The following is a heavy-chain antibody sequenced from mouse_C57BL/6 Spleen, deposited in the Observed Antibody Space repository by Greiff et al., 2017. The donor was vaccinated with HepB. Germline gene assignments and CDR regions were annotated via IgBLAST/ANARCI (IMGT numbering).Heavy chain of an antibody. V-gene: IGHV7-3*01. J-gene: IGHJ1*03. CDR1: GFTFTDYY. Sequence: EVMLVESGGGLVQPGGSLSLSCAASGFTFTDYYMSWVRQPPGKALGWLGFIINKANGYTTEYSASVKGRFTISRDNSQSILYLQMNALRAEDSATYYCARYSTRYFDVWGTGTTVTVSS. CDR3: ARYSTRYFDV. D-gene: IGHD1-1*01. CDR2: IINKANGYTT.